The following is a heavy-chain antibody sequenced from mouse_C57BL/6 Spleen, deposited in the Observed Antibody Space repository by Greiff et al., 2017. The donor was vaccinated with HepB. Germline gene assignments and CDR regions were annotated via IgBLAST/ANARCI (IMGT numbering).Heavy chain of an antibody. J-gene: IGHJ4*01. CDR3: ARTNYDGDLDAMDY. D-gene: IGHD2-4*01. CDR1: GFSLTSYA. Sequence: QVQLQQSGPGLVAPSQSLSITCTVSGFSLTSYAISWVRQPPGKGLEWLGVIWTGGGTNYNSALKSRLSISKDNSKSQVFLKMNRLQTDDTARYYCARTNYDGDLDAMDYWGQGTSVTVSS. V-gene: IGHV2-9-1*01. CDR2: IWTGGGT.